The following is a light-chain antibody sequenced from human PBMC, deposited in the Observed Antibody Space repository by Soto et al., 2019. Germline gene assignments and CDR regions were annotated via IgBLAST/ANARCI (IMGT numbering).Light chain of an antibody. V-gene: IGKV4-1*01. CDR2: WAS. Sequence: DIVMTQSPDSLTVSLGERATINCKSSQSVLYSSSNKNYLAWYQQKPGQPPKLLIYWASTRGSGVPDRFTGSGSGTDFTLTISSLQAEDVAVYYCQQSYTTPTF. CDR3: QQSYTTPT. CDR1: QSVLYSSSNKNY. J-gene: IGKJ1*01.